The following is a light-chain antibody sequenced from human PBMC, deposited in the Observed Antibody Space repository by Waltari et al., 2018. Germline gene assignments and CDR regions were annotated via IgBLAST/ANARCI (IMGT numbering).Light chain of an antibody. Sequence: SVLTQPPSASGAPGQTVTISCSGGTSNIEINSVSWYQQVPGMAPKLLIHSNRHRPPGVPARLSASKSGASASLVITGLQSEDESTFFCAAWDDSLRAWLFGGGTKVTVL. V-gene: IGLV1-44*01. J-gene: IGLJ3*02. CDR3: AAWDDSLRAWL. CDR2: SNR. CDR1: TSNIEINS.